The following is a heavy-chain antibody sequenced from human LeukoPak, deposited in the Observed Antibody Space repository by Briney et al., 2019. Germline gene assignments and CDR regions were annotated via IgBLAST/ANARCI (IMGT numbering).Heavy chain of an antibody. V-gene: IGHV3-48*01. CDR1: GFTFSSYS. D-gene: IGHD2-15*01. Sequence: GGSLRLSCAASGFTFSSYSMNWVRQAPGKELEWVSYISSSSSTIYYADSVKGRFTISRDNAKNSLYLQMNSLRAEGTAVHYCARVRMGYYFDYWGQGTLVTVSS. CDR3: ARVRMGYYFDY. CDR2: ISSSSSTI. J-gene: IGHJ4*02.